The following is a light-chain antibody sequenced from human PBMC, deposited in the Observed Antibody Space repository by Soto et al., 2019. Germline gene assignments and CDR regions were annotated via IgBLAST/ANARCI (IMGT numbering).Light chain of an antibody. V-gene: IGKV3-20*01. J-gene: IGKJ2*01. CDR3: QQGST. CDR1: QSVSSSY. CDR2: GAS. Sequence: EIVLTQSPGTLSLSPGERATLSCRASQSVSSSYLAWYQQKPGQAPRLLIYGASSRATGIPDRFSGSGSGTDFPLTISRLEPEDFAVYYCQQGSTFGQGTKLEIK.